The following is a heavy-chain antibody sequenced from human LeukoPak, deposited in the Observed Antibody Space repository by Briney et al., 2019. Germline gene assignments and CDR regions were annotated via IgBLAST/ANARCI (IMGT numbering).Heavy chain of an antibody. V-gene: IGHV1-2*02. J-gene: IGHJ4*02. CDR2: INPNSGGT. Sequence: ASVKVSCKASGYTFTGYYVHWVRQAPGQGLEWMGWINPNSGGTNYAQKFQGRVTMTRDTSISTAYMELSRLRSDDTAVYYCARRTYYYDSSGFGWGQGTLVTVSS. CDR1: GYTFTGYY. D-gene: IGHD3-22*01. CDR3: ARRTYYYDSSGFG.